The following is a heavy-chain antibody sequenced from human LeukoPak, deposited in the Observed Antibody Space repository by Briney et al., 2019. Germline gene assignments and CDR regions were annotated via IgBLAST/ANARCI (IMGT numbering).Heavy chain of an antibody. CDR3: ARAGQLGLDN. V-gene: IGHV1-2*02. CDR2: ITLNSGDT. J-gene: IGHJ1*01. Sequence: ASVKVSCKASGHTFTLHYIHWVRQGPGQGLEWLGWITLNSGDTHYAQKFQGRLTMTSDTSISTGYMELSRLQFDDTAVYYCARAGQLGLDNWGQGTLVTVSS. D-gene: IGHD1-1*01. CDR1: GHTFTLHY.